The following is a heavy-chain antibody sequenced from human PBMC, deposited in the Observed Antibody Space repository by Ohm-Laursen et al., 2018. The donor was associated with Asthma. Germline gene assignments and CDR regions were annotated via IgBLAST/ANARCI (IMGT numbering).Heavy chain of an antibody. D-gene: IGHD3-3*01. Sequence: SVKVSCNASGYTFTGYYMHWVRQAHGQGLEWMGRINPNNGGTNYAQKFQGRVTMTRDASISTAYMELSRLRSDDTAVYYCARDRDFWSGYYLNDAFDIWGQGTLVTVSS. J-gene: IGHJ3*02. CDR3: ARDRDFWSGYYLNDAFDI. CDR1: GYTFTGYY. V-gene: IGHV1-2*06. CDR2: INPNNGGT.